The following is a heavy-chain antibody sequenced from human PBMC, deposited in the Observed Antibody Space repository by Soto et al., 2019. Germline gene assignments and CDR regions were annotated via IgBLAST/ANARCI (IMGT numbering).Heavy chain of an antibody. V-gene: IGHV2-70*01. J-gene: IGHJ4*02. Sequence: GSGPTLVNPTQTLTLTCTFSGFSLSTSGMCVSWIRQPPGKALGWLALIDWDDDKYYSTSLKTRLTISKDTSKNQVVLTMTNMDPVDTATYYCARMLTNYYDSSGYYPIDYWGQGTLVTVSS. CDR2: IDWDDDK. D-gene: IGHD3-22*01. CDR3: ARMLTNYYDSSGYYPIDY. CDR1: GFSLSTSGMC.